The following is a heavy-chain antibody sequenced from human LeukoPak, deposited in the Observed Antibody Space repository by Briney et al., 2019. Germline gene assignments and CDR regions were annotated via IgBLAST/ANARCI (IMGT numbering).Heavy chain of an antibody. V-gene: IGHV4-4*07. J-gene: IGHJ6*03. CDR2: IYTSGST. Sequence: SETLSLTCTVSGGSISSYYWSWIRQPAGKGLEWIGRIYTSGSTNYNPSLKSRVTMSVDTSKNQFSLKLSSVTAADTAVYYCARDLFMYDILTGPSVPYYYYYMDVWGKGTMVTVSS. CDR1: GGSISSYY. D-gene: IGHD3-9*01. CDR3: ARDLFMYDILTGPSVPYYYYYMDV.